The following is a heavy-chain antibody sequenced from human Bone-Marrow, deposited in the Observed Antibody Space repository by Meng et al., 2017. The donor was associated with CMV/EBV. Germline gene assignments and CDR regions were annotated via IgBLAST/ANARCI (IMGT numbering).Heavy chain of an antibody. CDR3: ARNIRGITIFGVVTHFDY. V-gene: IGHV3-7*01. Sequence: GGSLRLTCAASGFAVSNNYMSWVRQAPGKGLEWVANIKQDGSEKYYVDSVKGRFTISRDNAKNSLYLQMNSLRAEDTAVYYCARNIRGITIFGVVTHFDYWGQGTLVTVSS. D-gene: IGHD3-3*01. CDR2: IKQDGSEK. CDR1: GFAVSNNY. J-gene: IGHJ4*02.